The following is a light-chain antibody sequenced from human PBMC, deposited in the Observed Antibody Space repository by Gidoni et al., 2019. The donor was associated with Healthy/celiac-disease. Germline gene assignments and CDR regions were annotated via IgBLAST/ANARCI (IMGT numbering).Light chain of an antibody. J-gene: IGKJ4*01. Sequence: DIQMTQSPSSLSASVGDRVTITCRASQSISSYLNWYQQKPGKAPQLLIYAASSLQSGVPSRCSGSGAGTYSPLTSSSLQPEDFATYYSQQSYSTPLTFGGGTKVEI. CDR2: AAS. V-gene: IGKV1-39*01. CDR3: QQSYSTPLT. CDR1: QSISSY.